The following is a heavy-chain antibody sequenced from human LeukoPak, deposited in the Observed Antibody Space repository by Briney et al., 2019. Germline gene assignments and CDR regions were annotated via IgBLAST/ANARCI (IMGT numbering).Heavy chain of an antibody. CDR2: IKQDGTET. Sequence: GGSLRLSCAASGFTFSNYWMNWVRQAPGKGLEWVAIIKQDGTETFYVDSVKGRFTISRDNVKNSLYLQMNSLRIEDAAVYYCMGGRGWLPENWGQGTLVTVSS. J-gene: IGHJ4*02. V-gene: IGHV3-7*01. D-gene: IGHD3-22*01. CDR1: GFTFSNYW. CDR3: MGGRGWLPEN.